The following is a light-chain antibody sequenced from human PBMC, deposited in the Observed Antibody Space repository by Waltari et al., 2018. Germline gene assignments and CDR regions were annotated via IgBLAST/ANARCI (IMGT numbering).Light chain of an antibody. Sequence: QSALTQPASVSGSPGQSITISCTGTSSDVGGYKYVSWYQQNPGKAPKLLFYNVSKRPSGVSNRFSGSKSGNTASLTISGLQAEDEAEYYCCSYAGSTTSVVFGGGTKVTVL. CDR1: SSDVGGYKY. V-gene: IGLV2-23*02. CDR3: CSYAGSTTSVV. J-gene: IGLJ3*02. CDR2: NVS.